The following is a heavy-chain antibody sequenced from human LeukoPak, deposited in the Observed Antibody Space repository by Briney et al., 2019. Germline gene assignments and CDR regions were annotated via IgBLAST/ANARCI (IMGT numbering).Heavy chain of an antibody. D-gene: IGHD1-1*01. CDR3: ARGPPRGKYYYMDV. V-gene: IGHV3-13*01. J-gene: IGHJ6*03. CDR1: GFTFSSFD. Sequence: VGSLRLSCAASGFTFSSFDVHWVRQPTGQGLEWVSTIGTASDTYYPGSVEGRFTLSRDNAKNSLYLQMNSLTAGDTAVYYCARGPPRGKYYYMDVWGKGTTVTVSS. CDR2: IGTASDT.